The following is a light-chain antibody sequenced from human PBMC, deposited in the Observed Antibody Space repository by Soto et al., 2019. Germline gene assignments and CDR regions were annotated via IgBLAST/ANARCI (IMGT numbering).Light chain of an antibody. CDR1: QGIINY. CDR2: GAS. J-gene: IGKJ5*01. Sequence: IQLTQSPSSLSASVGDRVTITCRASQGIINYLAWYQQKPGKAPKLLIYGASTLRSGVPSRFGGSGSGTDFTLTISSLQPEDFATYYCQQANSFPITFGQGTRLEIK. CDR3: QQANSFPIT. V-gene: IGKV1-9*01.